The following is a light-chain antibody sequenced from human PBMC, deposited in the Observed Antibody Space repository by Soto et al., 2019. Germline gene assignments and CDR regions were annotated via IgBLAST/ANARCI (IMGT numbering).Light chain of an antibody. CDR1: QTISWY. Sequence: DIQMTQSPSSLSASVGDRVTITCRASQTISWYLNWYQQKPGKAPKLLIYAASTLQSGVPSRFSGSESGTDFTLTISSLQPEDSATYYCQQSYNLKFTFGPGTKVDIK. CDR2: AAS. V-gene: IGKV1-39*01. CDR3: QQSYNLKFT. J-gene: IGKJ3*01.